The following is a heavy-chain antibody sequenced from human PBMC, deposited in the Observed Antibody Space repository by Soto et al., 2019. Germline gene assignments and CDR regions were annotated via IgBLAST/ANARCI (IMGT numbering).Heavy chain of an antibody. J-gene: IGHJ4*02. V-gene: IGHV3-30-3*01. CDR1: GFTFSSYA. Sequence: QVQLVESGGGVVQPGRSLRLSCAASGFTFSSYAKHWVRQAPGKGLEWVAVISYDGSNKYYADSVKGRVTISRDNSKNALYLQRSGLIGEDTAVHCCASDLDYWGQGTLVTVSS. CDR3: ASDLDY. CDR2: ISYDGSNK.